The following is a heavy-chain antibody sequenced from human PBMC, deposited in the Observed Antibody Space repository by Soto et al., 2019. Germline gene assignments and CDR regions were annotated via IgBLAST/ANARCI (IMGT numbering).Heavy chain of an antibody. D-gene: IGHD6-6*01. CDR1: GFTFSSYS. V-gene: IGHV3-21*01. CDR2: ISSSSSYI. Sequence: GGSLRLSCAASGFTFSSYSMNWVRQAPGKGLEWVSPISSSSSYIYYADSVKGRFTISRDNAKNSLYLQMNSLRAEDTAVYYCARASSIAARPDVYYYGMDVWGQGTTVTVSS. CDR3: ARASSIAARPDVYYYGMDV. J-gene: IGHJ6*02.